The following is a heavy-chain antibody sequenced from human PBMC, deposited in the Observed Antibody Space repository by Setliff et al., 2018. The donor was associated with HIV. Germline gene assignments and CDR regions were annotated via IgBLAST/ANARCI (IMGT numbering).Heavy chain of an antibody. Sequence: SETLSLTCVVSGHSISSDYYWGWIRQSPGKGLEWIGRIYSSGSTNHNPPLESRVTISVDTSKNQFSLQLTSVTAADTAVYYCARHRDGGTYPLDYWGQGTLVTVSS. D-gene: IGHD1-26*01. CDR3: ARHRDGGTYPLDY. CDR1: GHSISSDYY. J-gene: IGHJ4*02. V-gene: IGHV4-38-2*01. CDR2: IYSSGST.